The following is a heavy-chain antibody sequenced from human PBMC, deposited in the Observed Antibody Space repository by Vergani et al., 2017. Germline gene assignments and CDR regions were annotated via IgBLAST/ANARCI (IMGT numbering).Heavy chain of an antibody. CDR2: IGTAGDT. CDR3: AKDRGTHNYYFDY. J-gene: IGHJ4*02. D-gene: IGHD5-24*01. Sequence: VQLVESGGGVVQPGRSLRLSCAASGFTFSSYDMHWVRQATGKGLEWVSAIGTAGDTYYPGSVKGRFTISRENAKNSLYLQMNSLGAEDTAVYYCAKDRGTHNYYFDYWGQGTLVTVSS. CDR1: GFTFSSYD. V-gene: IGHV3-13*04.